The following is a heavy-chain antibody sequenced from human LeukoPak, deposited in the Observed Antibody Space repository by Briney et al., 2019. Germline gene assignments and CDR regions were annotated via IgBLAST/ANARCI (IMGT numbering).Heavy chain of an antibody. CDR1: GYTFTGYY. J-gene: IGHJ5*02. D-gene: IGHD3-22*01. V-gene: IGHV1-2*06. CDR2: INPNSGGT. Sequence: ASVKVSCKASGYTFTGYYMHWVRQAPGQGLEWMGRINPNSGGTNYAQKFQGRVTMTRDTSISTAYMELSRLRSDDTAVYYCARDSFPSYYDSSGYSFDPWGQGTLVTVSS. CDR3: ARDSFPSYYDSSGYSFDP.